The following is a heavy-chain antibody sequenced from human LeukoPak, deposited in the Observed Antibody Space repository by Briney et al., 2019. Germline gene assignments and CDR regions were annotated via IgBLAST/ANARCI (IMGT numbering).Heavy chain of an antibody. CDR2: ISTSSRTI. D-gene: IGHD6-25*01. Sequence: GGSLRLSCAGSGFTFSSYDMNWVRQAPGKGLEWLAYISTSSRTIYYADSVKGRFTTFRDNAKNSLYLQMNTLRAEDTAVYYCARGLGFWGQGTLVTVSS. V-gene: IGHV3-48*01. CDR3: ARGLGF. J-gene: IGHJ4*02. CDR1: GFTFSSYD.